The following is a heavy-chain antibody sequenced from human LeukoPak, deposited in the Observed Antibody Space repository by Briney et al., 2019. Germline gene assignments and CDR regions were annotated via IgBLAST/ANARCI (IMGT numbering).Heavy chain of an antibody. D-gene: IGHD1-26*01. V-gene: IGHV4-59*06. Sequence: PSETLSLTCTVSGGSISSYYWSWIRQPPGKGLEWIGYIYYSGSTYYNPSLKSRVTISVDTSKNQFSLKLSSVTAADTAVYYCASRVGATGYFDYWGQGTLVTVSS. CDR1: GGSISSYY. CDR2: IYYSGST. J-gene: IGHJ4*02. CDR3: ASRVGATGYFDY.